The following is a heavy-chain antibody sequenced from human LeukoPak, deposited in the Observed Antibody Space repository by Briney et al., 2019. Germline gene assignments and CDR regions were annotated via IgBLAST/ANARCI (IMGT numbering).Heavy chain of an antibody. D-gene: IGHD2-15*01. Sequence: SETLSLTCAVYGGSFSDYSWIRQSPGKGLEWIAEINNSGSTKYNPSLESRVTMSIDMSRNRFSLKLNSVTAADTAVYYCAREIGVVVAGHDAFDIWGQGTMVTVSS. CDR3: AREIGVVVAGHDAFDI. CDR1: GGSFSDYS. V-gene: IGHV4-34*01. J-gene: IGHJ3*02. CDR2: INNSGST.